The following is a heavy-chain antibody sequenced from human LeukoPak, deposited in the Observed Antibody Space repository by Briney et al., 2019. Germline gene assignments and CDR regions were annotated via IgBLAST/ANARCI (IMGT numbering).Heavy chain of an antibody. CDR2: ISSSGSTI. V-gene: IGHV3-48*03. Sequence: GGSLRLSCAASGFTFSSYEMNWVRQAPGKGLEWVSYISSSGSTIYYADSVKGRFTISRDNAKNSLYLQMNSLRAEDTAVYYCASYFDWLWGGNLDYWGQGTLVTVSS. D-gene: IGHD3-9*01. J-gene: IGHJ4*02. CDR3: ASYFDWLWGGNLDY. CDR1: GFTFSSYE.